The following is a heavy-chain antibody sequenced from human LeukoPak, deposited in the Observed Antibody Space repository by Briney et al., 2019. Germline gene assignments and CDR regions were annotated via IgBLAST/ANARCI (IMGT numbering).Heavy chain of an antibody. Sequence: SVKVSCKASGYTFTSYAISWVRQAPGQGLEWMGGIIPIFGTANYAQKFQGRVTITADESTSTAYMELSSLRSEDTAVYYCARADITIFGVVIGGSYYFDYWGQGTLVTVSS. D-gene: IGHD3-3*01. CDR2: IIPIFGTA. CDR1: GYTFTSYA. V-gene: IGHV1-69*13. J-gene: IGHJ4*02. CDR3: ARADITIFGVVIGGSYYFDY.